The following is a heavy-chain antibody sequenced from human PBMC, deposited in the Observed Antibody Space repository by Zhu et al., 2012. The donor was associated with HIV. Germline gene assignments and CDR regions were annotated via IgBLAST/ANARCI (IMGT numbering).Heavy chain of an antibody. J-gene: IGHJ4*02. V-gene: IGHV4-4*07. CDR1: GGSISSHY. Sequence: QVQLQGSGPGLVKPSETLSLTCNVSGGSISSHYWNWIRQSAGKGLEWIGRIYVSGNTNYNPSLKSRVTMSLDTSKNQFSLKLRSVTAADTAVYYCARGFGYHDSSGHYYGGMFDYWGQGTLVTVSS. CDR2: IYVSGNT. D-gene: IGHD3-22*01. CDR3: ARGFGYHDSSGHYYGGMFDY.